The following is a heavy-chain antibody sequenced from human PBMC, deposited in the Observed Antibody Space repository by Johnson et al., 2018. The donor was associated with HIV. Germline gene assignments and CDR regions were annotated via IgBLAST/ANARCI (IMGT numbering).Heavy chain of an antibody. J-gene: IGHJ3*02. D-gene: IGHD4-17*01. V-gene: IGHV3-30*02. CDR2: IRYDGSNK. CDR3: AKVALTTVTTPGRDAFDI. CDR1: GLTFSCYG. Sequence: QMQLVESGGGVLQPGGSLRLPSAPSGLTFSCYGMHWVRQAPGQGLEWVASIRYDGSNKYYADSVKGRFTISRDNSKNTLYLHMNSLRAEDTAVYYCAKVALTTVTTPGRDAFDIWGPGTMVTVSS.